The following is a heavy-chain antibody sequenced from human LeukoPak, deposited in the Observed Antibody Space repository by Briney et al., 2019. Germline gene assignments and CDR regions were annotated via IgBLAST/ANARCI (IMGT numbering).Heavy chain of an antibody. CDR1: GFTFSSYA. J-gene: IGHJ3*02. CDR2: ISGSGGST. D-gene: IGHD3-10*01. Sequence: PGGSLRLSRAASGFTFSSYAMSWVRQAPGKGLEWVSAISGSGGSTYYADSVKGRFTISRDNSKNTLYLQMNSLRAEDTAVYYCAKSIRGLLWFGEPAFDAFDIWGQGTMVTVSS. V-gene: IGHV3-23*01. CDR3: AKSIRGLLWFGEPAFDAFDI.